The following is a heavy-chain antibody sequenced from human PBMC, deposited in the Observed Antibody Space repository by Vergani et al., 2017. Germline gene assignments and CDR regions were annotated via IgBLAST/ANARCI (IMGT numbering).Heavy chain of an antibody. Sequence: EVQLVESGGGLVKPGGSLRLSCAASGFTFSSYSMNWVRQAPGKGLEWVSSISSSSSYIYYADSVKGRFTISRDNAKNSLYLQMNSLRAEDTAVYYCARESITMVRGVIIIEPVSGMDVWGQGP. CDR2: ISSSSSYI. CDR1: GFTFSSYS. V-gene: IGHV3-21*01. CDR3: ARESITMVRGVIIIEPVSGMDV. D-gene: IGHD3-10*01. J-gene: IGHJ6*02.